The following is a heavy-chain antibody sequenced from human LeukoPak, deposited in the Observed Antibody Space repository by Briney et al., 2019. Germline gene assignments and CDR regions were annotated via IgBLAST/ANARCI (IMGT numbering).Heavy chain of an antibody. CDR3: TRDPGHYRDH. Sequence: TGGSLRLSCVVSGFTFRSYWMSRVRQAPGKGLEWVANIKEDGSEKYEMDSVKGRFTISRDNAKNSLYLQMNSLRVDDTAVYFCTRDPGHYRDHWGQGTLVTVSS. V-gene: IGHV3-7*01. CDR2: IKEDGSEK. CDR1: GFTFRSYW. D-gene: IGHD3-3*01. J-gene: IGHJ4*02.